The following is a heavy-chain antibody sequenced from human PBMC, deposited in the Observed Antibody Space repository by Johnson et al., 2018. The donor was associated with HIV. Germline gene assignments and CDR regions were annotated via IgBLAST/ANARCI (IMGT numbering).Heavy chain of an antibody. J-gene: IGHJ3*02. V-gene: IGHV3-15*01. D-gene: IGHD7-27*01. CDR1: GFTFSNAW. CDR2: IKSKTDGGTI. CDR3: TTDPWGSDAFDI. Sequence: VQLVESGGGLVKPGGSLRLSCAASGFTFSNAWMSWVRQAPGKGLEWVGRIKSKTDGGTIEYAAPVKGRFTISRDDSKNTLYLQMNSLKTEDTAVYYCTTDPWGSDAFDIWGQGTMVTVSS.